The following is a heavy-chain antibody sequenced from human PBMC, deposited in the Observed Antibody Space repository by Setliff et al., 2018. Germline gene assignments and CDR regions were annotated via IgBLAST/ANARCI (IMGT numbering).Heavy chain of an antibody. CDR1: GYTFTNYG. CDR3: ARDTLALGDITLFDY. D-gene: IGHD3-16*01. J-gene: IGHJ4*02. CDR2: ISASNGNT. V-gene: IGHV1-18*01. Sequence: ASVKVSCKASGYTFTNYGISWVRQAPGQGLEWMGWISASNGNTNSAQKLQGRVTMTTDTSTSTAYMELRSLRSDDTAIYYCARDTLALGDITLFDYWGQGTLVTVSS.